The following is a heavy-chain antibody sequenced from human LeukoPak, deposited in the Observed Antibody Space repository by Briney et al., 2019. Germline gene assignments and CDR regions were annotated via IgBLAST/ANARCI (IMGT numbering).Heavy chain of an antibody. J-gene: IGHJ3*02. V-gene: IGHV3-23*01. CDR2: ISGSGDIT. D-gene: IGHD4-17*01. Sequence: GGSLRLSCAASGFTFSSYAMTWVRQAPGKGLEWVSAISGSGDITYYADSVKGRFTISRDNSKNTLYLQMDSLRAEDTAVYYCARDFIASTTVTAFDIWGQGTMVTVSS. CDR3: ARDFIASTTVTAFDI. CDR1: GFTFSSYA.